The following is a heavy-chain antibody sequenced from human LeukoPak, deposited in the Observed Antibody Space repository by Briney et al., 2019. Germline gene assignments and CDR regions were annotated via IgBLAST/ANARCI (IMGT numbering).Heavy chain of an antibody. Sequence: ASETLSLTCAVYGGSFSGYYWSWIRQPPGKGLEWIGEINHSGSTNYNPSLKSRVTISVDTSKNQFSLKLSSVTAADTAVYYCARGRGYSYGWWFDPWGQGTLVTVSS. J-gene: IGHJ5*02. CDR1: GGSFSGYY. CDR3: ARGRGYSYGWWFDP. V-gene: IGHV4-34*01. D-gene: IGHD5-18*01. CDR2: INHSGST.